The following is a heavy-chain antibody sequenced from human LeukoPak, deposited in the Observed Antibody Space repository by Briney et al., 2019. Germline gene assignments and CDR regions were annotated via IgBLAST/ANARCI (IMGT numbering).Heavy chain of an antibody. CDR3: ARTPLEQRLGYYYYYGMDV. CDR2: INHSGST. D-gene: IGHD6-25*01. J-gene: IGHJ6*02. Sequence: PSETLSLTCAVYGGSFSGYYWSWIRQPPGKGLEWIGEINHSGSTNYNPSLKSRVTISVDTSKNQFSLKLSSVTAADTAVYYCARTPLEQRLGYYYYYGMDVWGQGTTVTVSS. CDR1: GGSFSGYY. V-gene: IGHV4-34*01.